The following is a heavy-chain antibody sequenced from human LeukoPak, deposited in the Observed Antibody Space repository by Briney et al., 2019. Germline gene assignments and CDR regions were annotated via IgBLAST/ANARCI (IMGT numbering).Heavy chain of an antibody. J-gene: IGHJ4*02. V-gene: IGHV3-23*01. D-gene: IGHD3-10*01. Sequence: GGSLRLSCAASGFTFSSYAMSWVRQAPGKGLEWVSAISGGGGSTYYADSVKGRFTISRDNSKNTLFLQMNSLRAEDTAVYYCAKVVIIMVRGVMDYWGQGTLVTVSS. CDR1: GFTFSSYA. CDR2: ISGGGGST. CDR3: AKVVIIMVRGVMDY.